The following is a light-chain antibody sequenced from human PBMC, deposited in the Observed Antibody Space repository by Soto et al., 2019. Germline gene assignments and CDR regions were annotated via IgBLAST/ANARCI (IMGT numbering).Light chain of an antibody. V-gene: IGKV1-39*01. CDR3: QQSYSTPS. CDR1: QSISSY. CDR2: AAS. J-gene: IGKJ2*01. Sequence: DIQMTQSPSSLSASVGDRVTITCRASQSISSYLNWYQQKPEKAPKRLIYAASSLQSGVPSRFSVSGSGTDFTLTINSLQPEDFATYYFQQSYSTPSFGQGTKLEIK.